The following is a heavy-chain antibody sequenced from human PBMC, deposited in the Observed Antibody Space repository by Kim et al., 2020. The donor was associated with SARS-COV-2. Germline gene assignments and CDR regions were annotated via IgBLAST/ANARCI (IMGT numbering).Heavy chain of an antibody. J-gene: IGHJ1*01. V-gene: IGHV3-48*02. CDR3: SRDKFCHTQQWLSD. CDR1: GFTFRSYS. D-gene: IGHD6-19*01. Sequence: GGSLRLSCAASGFTFRSYSMNWVRQAPGKGLEWVSYISSSSSTIYYADSVKGRLTISRDNAKNSLYLQMNSLIEEDTAVDYCSRDKFCHTQQWLSDWGQG. CDR2: ISSSSSTI.